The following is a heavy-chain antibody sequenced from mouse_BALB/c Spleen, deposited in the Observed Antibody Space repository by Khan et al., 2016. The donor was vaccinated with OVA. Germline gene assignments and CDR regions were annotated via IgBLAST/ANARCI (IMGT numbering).Heavy chain of an antibody. Sequence: EVELVESGGGLVQPGGSRKLSCAASGFTFSGFGMHWVRQAPEKGLEWVAYISSGSKTTYYADTVKGRFNISRANPKNTLFLQMTSLRSEDTAMYFCAITGYYYFDYWGQGTTLTVSS. D-gene: IGHD4-1*01. CDR2: ISSGSKTT. CDR1: GFTFSGFG. J-gene: IGHJ2*01. V-gene: IGHV5-17*02. CDR3: AITGYYYFDY.